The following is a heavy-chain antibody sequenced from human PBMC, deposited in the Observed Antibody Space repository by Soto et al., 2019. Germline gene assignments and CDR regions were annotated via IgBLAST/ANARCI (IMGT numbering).Heavy chain of an antibody. V-gene: IGHV3-33*01. D-gene: IGHD3-3*01. CDR3: ARDSRYYDFWSGYYDNWFEP. CDR2: IWYDGSNK. Sequence: PGGSLRLSCAASGFTFSSYGMHWVRQAPGKGLEWVAVIWYDGSNKYYADSVKGRFTISRDNSKNTLYLQMNSLRAEDTAVYYCARDSRYYDFWSGYYDNWFEPWGQGTLVTVSS. J-gene: IGHJ5*02. CDR1: GFTFSSYG.